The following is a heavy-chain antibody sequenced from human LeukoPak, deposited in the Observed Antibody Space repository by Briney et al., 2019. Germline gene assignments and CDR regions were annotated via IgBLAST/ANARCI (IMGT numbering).Heavy chain of an antibody. CDR3: ARTRDYYFDY. Sequence: PGGSLRLSCAASGFTFSSYWMHWVRQAPGKRLVWVSRINSDGSSTSYADSVKGRFTISRDNAKNTLYLQMNSLRAEDTAVYYCARTRDYYFDYWGQGTLVTVSS. V-gene: IGHV3-74*01. CDR2: INSDGSST. J-gene: IGHJ4*02. D-gene: IGHD2-21*01. CDR1: GFTFSSYW.